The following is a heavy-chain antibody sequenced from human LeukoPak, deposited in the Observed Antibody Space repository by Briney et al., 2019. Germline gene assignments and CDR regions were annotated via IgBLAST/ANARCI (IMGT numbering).Heavy chain of an antibody. CDR1: GFTFSSYA. CDR2: ISGSGGST. CDR3: AKDICSSTSCRYFDY. J-gene: IGHJ4*02. D-gene: IGHD2-2*01. V-gene: IGHV3-23*01. Sequence: GGSLRLSCAASGFTFSSYAMSWVRQAPGKGLEWVSAISGSGGSTCYADSVKGRFTISRDNSKNTLYLQMNSLRAEDTAVYYCAKDICSSTSCRYFDYWGQGTLVTVSS.